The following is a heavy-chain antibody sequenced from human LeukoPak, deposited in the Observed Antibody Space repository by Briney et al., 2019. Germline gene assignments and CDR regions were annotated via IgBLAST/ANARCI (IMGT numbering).Heavy chain of an antibody. CDR2: IYHSGST. J-gene: IGHJ3*02. D-gene: IGHD6-6*01. V-gene: IGHV4-4*02. CDR1: GGSISSSNW. Sequence: SETLSLTCAVSGGSISSSNWWSWVRQPPGKGLEWIGEIYHSGSTYYNPSLKSRVTISVDRSKNQFSLKLSSVTAADTAVYYCASRPPTTGGAFDIWGQGTMVTVSS. CDR3: ASRPPTTGGAFDI.